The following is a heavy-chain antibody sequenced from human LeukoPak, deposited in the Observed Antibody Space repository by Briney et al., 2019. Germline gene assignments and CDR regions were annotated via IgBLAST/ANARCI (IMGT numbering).Heavy chain of an antibody. V-gene: IGHV3-30*02. D-gene: IGHD7-27*01. CDR3: ARGHWGLDS. CDR2: IRNDGSIR. J-gene: IGHJ4*02. Sequence: GGSLRLSCAPSGFTFSNSGMHWVRQAPGKGLEWVAFIRNDGSIRYYADSIKGRFTISRDNSENTLYLQMSSLRAEDTAVYYCARGHWGLDSWGQGTLVSVSS. CDR1: GFTFSNSG.